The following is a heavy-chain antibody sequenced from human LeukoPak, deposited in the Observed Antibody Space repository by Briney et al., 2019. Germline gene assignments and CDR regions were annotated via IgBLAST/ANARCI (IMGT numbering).Heavy chain of an antibody. Sequence: NPSATLSLTCTVSGGSISSSSYYWGWIRQPPGKGLEWIGSIYYSGSTYYNPSLKSRVTISVDTSKNQFSLKLSSVTAADTAVYYCARDPGFYGSGTIGAFDIWGQGRMVTVSS. CDR3: ARDPGFYGSGTIGAFDI. J-gene: IGHJ3*02. CDR2: IYYSGST. CDR1: GGSISSSSYY. V-gene: IGHV4-39*07. D-gene: IGHD3-10*01.